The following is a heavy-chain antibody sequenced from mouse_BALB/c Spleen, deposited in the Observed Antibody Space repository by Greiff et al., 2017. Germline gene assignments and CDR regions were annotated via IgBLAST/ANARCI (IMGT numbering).Heavy chain of an antibody. Sequence: QVQLKESGAELVKPGASVKLSCKASGYTFTSYYMYWVKQRPGQGLEWIGEINPSNGGTNFNEKFKSKATLTVDKSSSTAYMQLSSLTSEDSAVYYCTRVITTVDYAMDYWGQGTSVTVSS. CDR1: GYTFTSYY. J-gene: IGHJ4*01. CDR2: INPSNGGT. CDR3: TRVITTVDYAMDY. V-gene: IGHV1S81*02. D-gene: IGHD1-1*01.